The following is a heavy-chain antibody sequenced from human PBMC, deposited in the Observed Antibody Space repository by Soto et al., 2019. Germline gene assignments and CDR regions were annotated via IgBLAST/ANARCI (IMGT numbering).Heavy chain of an antibody. CDR1: GYTFTGYY. V-gene: IGHV1-2*04. D-gene: IGHD2-15*01. CDR3: ARGPYCSGGSCYSHWFEP. CDR2: INPNSGGT. J-gene: IGHJ5*02. Sequence: ASVKVSCKASGYTFTGYYMHWVRQAPGQGLEWMGWINPNSGGTNYAQKFQGWVTMTRDTSISTAYMELSRLRSDDTAVYYCARGPYCSGGSCYSHWFEPWGQGTLVTVSS.